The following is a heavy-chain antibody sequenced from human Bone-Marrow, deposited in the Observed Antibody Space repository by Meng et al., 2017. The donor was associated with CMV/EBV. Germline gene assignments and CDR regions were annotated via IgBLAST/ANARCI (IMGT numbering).Heavy chain of an antibody. D-gene: IGHD1-7*01. J-gene: IGHJ4*02. CDR1: GYTLNTYG. Sequence: ASVKVSCKASGYTLNTYGITWVRQAPGQGLEWMGWISAYNGNTNYAQKLQGRVTMTTDTSTSTAYMELRSLRSDDTAVYYCARVSFNWNYEAIDYWGQGTLVTVSS. CDR3: ARVSFNWNYEAIDY. CDR2: ISAYNGNT. V-gene: IGHV1-18*01.